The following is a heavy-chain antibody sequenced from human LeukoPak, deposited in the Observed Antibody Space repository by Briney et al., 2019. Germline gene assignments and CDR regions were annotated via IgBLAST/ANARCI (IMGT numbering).Heavy chain of an antibody. V-gene: IGHV5-51*01. J-gene: IGHJ4*02. D-gene: IGHD6-13*01. CDR1: GYSFTSYL. Sequence: GGSLKISCKGSGYSFTSYLIGWVRPMPGKGLEWMGIIYPVDSDTRYTPSFLGLVTLSADTSITTAYLQWSSLMDPDTATYYCARLGYSSSRHNLARGLYFDYWGQGTLVTVSS. CDR2: IYPVDSDT. CDR3: ARLGYSSSRHNLARGLYFDY.